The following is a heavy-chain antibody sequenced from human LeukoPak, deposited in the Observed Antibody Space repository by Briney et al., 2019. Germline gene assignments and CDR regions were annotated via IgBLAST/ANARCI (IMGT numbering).Heavy chain of an antibody. CDR2: IRYDGSNK. D-gene: IGHD1-26*01. J-gene: IGHJ3*02. CDR3: ARRDLIVGATNRAFDI. Sequence: GGSLRLSCAASGFTFSSYGMHWVRQAPGKGLEWVAFIRYDGSNKYYADSVKGRFTISRDNSKNTLYLQMNSLRAEDTAVYYCARRDLIVGATNRAFDIWGQGTMVTVSS. CDR1: GFTFSSYG. V-gene: IGHV3-30*02.